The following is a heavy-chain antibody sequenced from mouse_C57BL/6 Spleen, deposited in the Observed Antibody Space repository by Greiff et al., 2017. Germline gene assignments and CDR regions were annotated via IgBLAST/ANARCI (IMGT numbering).Heavy chain of an antibody. CDR1: GYTFTSYW. D-gene: IGHD4-1*01. V-gene: IGHV1-5*01. CDR3: TRSANWDNYFDY. CDR2: IYPGNSDT. J-gene: IGHJ2*01. Sequence: EVQLVESGPVLARPGASVKMSCKTSGYTFTSYWMHWVKQRPGQGLEWIGAIYPGNSDTSYNQKFTGKDKLTAVTSASTAYMELSSLTNEDSAVYYCTRSANWDNYFDYWGQGTTLTVSS.